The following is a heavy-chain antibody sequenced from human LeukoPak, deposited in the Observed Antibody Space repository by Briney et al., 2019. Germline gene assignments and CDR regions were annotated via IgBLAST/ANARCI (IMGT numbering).Heavy chain of an antibody. V-gene: IGHV3-21*01. J-gene: IGHJ4*02. CDR2: ISSRSSNI. CDR1: GFSFGAYS. Sequence: GGSLRLSCAASGFSFGAYSMNWVRQAPGKGLEWVSSISSRSSNIYYADSMKGRFTVSRDNAKNSLYLQMNSLRAEDTAVYYCARALYYDILTNYQTHTYYFDYWGQGTLLTVSS. D-gene: IGHD3-9*01. CDR3: ARALYYDILTNYQTHTYYFDY.